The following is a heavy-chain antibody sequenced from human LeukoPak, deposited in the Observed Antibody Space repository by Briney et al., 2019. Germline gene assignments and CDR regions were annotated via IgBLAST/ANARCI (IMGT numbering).Heavy chain of an antibody. CDR3: ATYPYYYGSGSRRYAFDI. CDR1: GGSISSGSYY. Sequence: SQTLSLTCTVSGGSISSGSYYWSWIRQPAGKGLEWIGRIYTSGSTNYNPSLKSRVTISVDTSKNQFSLKLSSVTAADTAVYYCATYPYYYGSGSRRYAFDIWGQGTMFTVSS. V-gene: IGHV4-61*02. J-gene: IGHJ3*02. CDR2: IYTSGST. D-gene: IGHD3-10*01.